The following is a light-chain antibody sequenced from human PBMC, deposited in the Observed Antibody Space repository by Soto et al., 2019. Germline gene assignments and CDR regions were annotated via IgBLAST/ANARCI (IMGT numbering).Light chain of an antibody. Sequence: DVQMTQSPSTLSVSVGDRVTITCRASQNIDRWLAWYQQKPGKAPQPLIYKASTLQSGVPSRFSGSGSGTEFTLTISSLQADDFATYYCQQYKSYCTFGQGTKVDIK. CDR3: QQYKSYCT. J-gene: IGKJ2*02. CDR1: QNIDRW. CDR2: KAS. V-gene: IGKV1-5*03.